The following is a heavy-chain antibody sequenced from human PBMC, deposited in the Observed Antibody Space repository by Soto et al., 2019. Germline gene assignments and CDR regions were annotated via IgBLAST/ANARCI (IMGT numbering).Heavy chain of an antibody. CDR1: GFLFNTCW. V-gene: IGHV3-74*01. D-gene: IGHD3-9*01. J-gene: IGHJ4*02. Sequence: EVQLVESGGGLVQPGGSLRLSCAASGFLFNTCWMFWVRQAPRKGLLWVSRIKSDGSSTNYADSVKGRFTISRDNAKNTLYLQMTSLRAEDTAVYYCAIGGGDYNYLDYWGQGILVTVSS. CDR3: AIGGGDYNYLDY. CDR2: IKSDGSST.